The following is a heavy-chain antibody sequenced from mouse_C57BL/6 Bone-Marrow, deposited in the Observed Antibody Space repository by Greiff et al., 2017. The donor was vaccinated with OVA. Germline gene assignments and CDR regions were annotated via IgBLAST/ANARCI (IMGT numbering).Heavy chain of an antibody. Sequence: EVKLQQSGPELVKPGDSVKISCKASGYSFTGYFMNWVMQSHGKSLEWIGRINPYNGDTFYNQKFKGKATLTVDKSSSTAHMELRSLTSEDSAVYYCAREAYDYDGDWYFDVWGTGTTVTVSS. CDR1: GYSFTGYF. D-gene: IGHD2-4*01. J-gene: IGHJ1*03. V-gene: IGHV1-20*01. CDR3: AREAYDYDGDWYFDV. CDR2: INPYNGDT.